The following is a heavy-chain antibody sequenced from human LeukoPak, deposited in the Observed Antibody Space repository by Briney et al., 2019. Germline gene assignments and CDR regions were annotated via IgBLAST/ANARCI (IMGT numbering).Heavy chain of an antibody. CDR3: AKDRDRIPHNWFDP. CDR1: GFTFSSYW. Sequence: GGSLRLSCAASGFTFSSYWIYWVRQVPGRGPVWVSGISPDGSNTRYADSVKGRFTISRDNAKNTLYLQMNSLRAEDTAVYYCAKDRDRIPHNWFDPWGQGTLVTVSS. J-gene: IGHJ5*02. CDR2: ISPDGSNT. V-gene: IGHV3-74*01. D-gene: IGHD2-2*02.